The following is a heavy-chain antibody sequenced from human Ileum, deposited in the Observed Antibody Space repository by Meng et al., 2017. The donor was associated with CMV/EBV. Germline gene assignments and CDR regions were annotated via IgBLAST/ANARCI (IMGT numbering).Heavy chain of an antibody. CDR2: KKNDGETR. Sequence: CSGPCCSSRGCVMHRVRQAPGKGLEWVAVKKNDGETRYSANSVTGRFTIYTDNSKNARYLPMNSLITEDTAVYYCARVFTNWALLDYWGRGTLVTVSS. CDR3: ARVFTNWALLDY. D-gene: IGHD7-27*01. CDR1: CCSSRGCV. V-gene: IGHV3-30*17. J-gene: IGHJ4*02.